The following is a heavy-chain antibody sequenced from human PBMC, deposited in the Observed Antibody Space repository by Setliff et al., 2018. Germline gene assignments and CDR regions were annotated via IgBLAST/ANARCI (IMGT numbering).Heavy chain of an antibody. CDR3: FGAGTCSH. D-gene: IGHD3-10*01. V-gene: IGHV3-7*01. Sequence: GGSLRLSCTASGLSYTNDWVSWVRQAPGKGLEWLASINPHGSEKYYADSVKGRFTISRDNAKNSLSLQMNNLRTEDTAVYYGFGAGTCSHWGQGTLVTVSS. J-gene: IGHJ4*02. CDR1: GLSYTNDW. CDR2: INPHGSEK.